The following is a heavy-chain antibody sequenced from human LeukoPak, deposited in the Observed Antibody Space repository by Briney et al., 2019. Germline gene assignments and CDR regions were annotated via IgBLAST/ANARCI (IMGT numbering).Heavy chain of an antibody. CDR1: GFTFGDYL. V-gene: IGHV3-49*04. D-gene: IGHD3-16*01. CDR2: IRSKAYGGTT. CDR3: TRESVVFVGRYYFYGMDV. J-gene: IGHJ6*02. Sequence: GRSLRLSCTASGFTFGDYLIHWVRQAPGRGLEWLSFIRSKAYGGTTEYAASVKGRFNISRDDSKSIAYLQMNGLKTEDTAVYYCTRESVVFVGRYYFYGMDVWGQGTTVTVSS.